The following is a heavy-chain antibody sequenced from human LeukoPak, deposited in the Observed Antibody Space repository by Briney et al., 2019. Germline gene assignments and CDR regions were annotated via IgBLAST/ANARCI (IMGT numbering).Heavy chain of an antibody. CDR3: AEVVL. CDR2: ISSNSSKT. V-gene: IGHV3-48*01. J-gene: IGHJ4*02. CDR1: GFTFSTYW. D-gene: IGHD2-8*01. Sequence: GGSLRLSCAASGFTFSTYWMSWVRQAPGKGLEWISYISSNSSKTYYADSVKGRFTISRDDAKSSLYLQMNSLRAEDTAVYYCAEVVLRGQGTLVTVSS.